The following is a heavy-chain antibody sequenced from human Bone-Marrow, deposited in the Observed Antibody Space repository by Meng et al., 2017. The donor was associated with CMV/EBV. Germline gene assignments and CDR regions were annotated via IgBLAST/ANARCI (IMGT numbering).Heavy chain of an antibody. Sequence: SETLSLTCTVSGGSVSSGSYYWSWIRQPPGKGLEWIGYIYYSGSTNYNPSLKSRVTISVVTSKNHFSLKMSSVTAADTAVDYCAGYSLLAARLYYYYYGMDVWGQGTTVTVSS. J-gene: IGHJ6*02. CDR3: AGYSLLAARLYYYYYGMDV. CDR2: IYYSGST. V-gene: IGHV4-61*03. CDR1: GGSVSSGSYY. D-gene: IGHD6-6*01.